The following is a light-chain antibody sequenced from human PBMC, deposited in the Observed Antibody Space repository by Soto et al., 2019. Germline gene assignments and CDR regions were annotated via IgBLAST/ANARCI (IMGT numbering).Light chain of an antibody. V-gene: IGKV3-15*01. CDR3: QQYNNWLTWT. J-gene: IGKJ1*01. CDR2: GAS. Sequence: EIAMTQCPATLSLSPGERATLSCRASQSVSSNLAWYQQKPGQAARLLIYGASTRATGIPARFSGSGSGIEFTLTISSLQSEDFAVYYCQQYNNWLTWTFGQGTKVDIK. CDR1: QSVSSN.